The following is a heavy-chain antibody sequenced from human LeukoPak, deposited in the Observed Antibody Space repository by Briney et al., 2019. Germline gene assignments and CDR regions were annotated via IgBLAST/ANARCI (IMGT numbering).Heavy chain of an antibody. D-gene: IGHD2-15*01. CDR2: IYYSGST. CDR3: ANTYSGHFLH. J-gene: IGHJ1*01. Sequence: PSETLSLTCTVSGGSISSYYWSWIRQPPGKGLEWIGYIYYSGSTKYNPSLRSRVTISVDTSKNQFSLKLSSVTAADTAVYYCANTYSGHFLHWGQGTLVTVSS. CDR1: GGSISSYY. V-gene: IGHV4-59*01.